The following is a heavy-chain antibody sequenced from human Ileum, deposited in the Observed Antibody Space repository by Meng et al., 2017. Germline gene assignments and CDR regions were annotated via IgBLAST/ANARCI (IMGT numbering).Heavy chain of an antibody. V-gene: IGHV7-4-1*02. CDR1: GYTFTSQS. Sequence: QVQLMQSRSALKKPGAAVKVSCKTSGYTFTSQSLNWVRQAPGQGLEWIGWINTNTGNSNYAPGFTGRFVFSLDTSVSTAYLQISSLNVEDTAVYYCARHTGNFGLDFWGQGTLVTVSS. D-gene: IGHD4-23*01. CDR3: ARHTGNFGLDF. CDR2: INTNTGNS. J-gene: IGHJ4*02.